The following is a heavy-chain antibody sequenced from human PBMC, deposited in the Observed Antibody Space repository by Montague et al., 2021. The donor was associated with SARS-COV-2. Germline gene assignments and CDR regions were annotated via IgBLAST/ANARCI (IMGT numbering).Heavy chain of an antibody. CDR3: ARGSGWYKYWYFDL. D-gene: IGHD6-19*01. V-gene: IGHV4-34*01. CDR1: GGSFSGYY. J-gene: IGHJ2*01. Sequence: SETLSLTCTVYGGSFSGYYWSWIRQPPGKGLEWIGDMNHSGSTNYNPSLKSRVTISIDTSKNQFSLKLSSVTAADTAVYYCARGSGWYKYWYFDLWGRGTLVTVSS. CDR2: MNHSGST.